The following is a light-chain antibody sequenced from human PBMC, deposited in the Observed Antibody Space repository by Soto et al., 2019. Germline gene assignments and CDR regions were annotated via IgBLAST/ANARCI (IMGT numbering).Light chain of an antibody. CDR1: QSVSSY. J-gene: IGKJ5*01. CDR2: DAS. V-gene: IGKV3-11*01. Sequence: EIVLTQSRATLSVSPGARATLPCRASQSVSSYLAWYQQKPCQAPRLLXYDASNRATGIPARFSGSGSGTDFTLTISSLEPEDFAVYYCQQRSNWPPITFGQGTRLEIK. CDR3: QQRSNWPPIT.